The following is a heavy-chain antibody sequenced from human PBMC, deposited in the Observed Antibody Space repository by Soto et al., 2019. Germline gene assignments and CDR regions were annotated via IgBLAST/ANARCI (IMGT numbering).Heavy chain of an antibody. D-gene: IGHD3-3*01. Sequence: SETLSLTYAVSGYSISSGCYWGWLRPPPGKGLEWIATIYHSVATYYNPSLESRVTISVDTSKNQFSLKLTSVIAADTAVYFCARVSDDLWTGPGIIEYWGQATLVT. V-gene: IGHV4-38-2*01. CDR2: IYHSVAT. CDR1: GYSISSGCY. CDR3: ARVSDDLWTGPGIIEY. J-gene: IGHJ4*02.